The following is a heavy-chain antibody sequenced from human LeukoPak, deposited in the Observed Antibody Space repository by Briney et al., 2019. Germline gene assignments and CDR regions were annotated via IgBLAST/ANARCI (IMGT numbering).Heavy chain of an antibody. CDR2: ISGSGGST. V-gene: IGHV3-23*01. J-gene: IGHJ4*02. CDR1: GFTFSSYA. D-gene: IGHD1-26*01. Sequence: AGGSLRLSCAASGFTFSSYAMSWVRQAPGKGLEWVSAISGSGGSTYYADSVKGQFTISRDNSKNTLYLQMNSLRAEDTAVYYCAKNGGSYYRPFDYWGQGTLVTVSS. CDR3: AKNGGSYYRPFDY.